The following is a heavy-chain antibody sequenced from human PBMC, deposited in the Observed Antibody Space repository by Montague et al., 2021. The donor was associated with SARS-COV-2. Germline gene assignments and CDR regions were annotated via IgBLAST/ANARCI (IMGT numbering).Heavy chain of an antibody. J-gene: IGHJ6*02. CDR2: IDWDGDK. Sequence: PALVKPTQTLTPTCTFSGFSLSTSGMCMTWIRQPPGKALEWLARIDWDGDKYYNTSLKSRLTISKDTSKNLVVLTMTNMDPVDTATYYCARGPSDTYYYNGMDVWGQGTTVTVSS. V-gene: IGHV2-70*11. CDR1: GFSLSTSGMC. CDR3: ARGPSDTYYYNGMDV.